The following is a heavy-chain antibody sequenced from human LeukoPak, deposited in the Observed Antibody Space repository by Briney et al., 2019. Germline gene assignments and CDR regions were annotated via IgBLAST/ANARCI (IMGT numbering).Heavy chain of an antibody. CDR2: ISSSSSYI. J-gene: IGHJ4*02. D-gene: IGHD4/OR15-4a*01. CDR3: AGEVLTDSAFDY. CDR1: GFTFSSYS. V-gene: IGHV3-21*01. Sequence: GGSLRLSCAASGFTFSSYSMNWVRQAPGKGLEWVSSISSSSSYIYYADSVKGRFTISRDNAKNSLYLQMNSLRAEDTAVYYCAGEVLTDSAFDYWGQGTLVTVSS.